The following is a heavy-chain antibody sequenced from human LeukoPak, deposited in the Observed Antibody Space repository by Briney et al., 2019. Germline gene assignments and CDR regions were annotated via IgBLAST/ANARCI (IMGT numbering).Heavy chain of an antibody. D-gene: IGHD3-9*01. CDR2: ISYSGNT. CDR1: GGSVSSSSDS. J-gene: IGHJ4*02. Sequence: SETLSLTCTVSGGSVSSSSDSWGWIRQPPGKGLEWIGTISYSGNTYYSPSLKSRVTLLLDTSGNQFSLKLSSVTAADTAVYYCARDRRGVAGTGYYNGFDYWGQGTLVTVSS. V-gene: IGHV4-39*07. CDR3: ARDRRGVAGTGYYNGFDY.